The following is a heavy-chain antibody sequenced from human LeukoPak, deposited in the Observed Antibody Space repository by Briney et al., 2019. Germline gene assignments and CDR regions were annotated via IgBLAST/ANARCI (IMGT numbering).Heavy chain of an antibody. J-gene: IGHJ4*02. D-gene: IGHD3-22*01. CDR1: GGSISSYY. V-gene: IGHV4-59*12. Sequence: SETLSLTCTVSGGSISSYYWSWIRQPPGKGLEWIGYIYYSGSTNYNPSLKSRVTISVDTSKNQFSLKLSSVTAADTAVYYCVTYYFDSSGPKKNYWGQGTLVTVSS. CDR3: VTYYFDSSGPKKNY. CDR2: IYYSGST.